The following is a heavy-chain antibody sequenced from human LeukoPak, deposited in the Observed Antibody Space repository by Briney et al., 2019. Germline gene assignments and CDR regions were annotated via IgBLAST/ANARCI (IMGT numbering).Heavy chain of an antibody. CDR2: ISGSGGST. CDR3: ARGDWYQRRDAFDI. Sequence: GGSLRLPCAASGFTFSSYAMSWVRQAPGKGLEWVSAISGSGGSTYYADSVKGRFTISRDNSKNTLYLQMNSLRSDDTAVYYCARGDWYQRRDAFDIWGQGTMVTVSS. CDR1: GFTFSSYA. J-gene: IGHJ3*02. V-gene: IGHV3-23*01. D-gene: IGHD1-1*01.